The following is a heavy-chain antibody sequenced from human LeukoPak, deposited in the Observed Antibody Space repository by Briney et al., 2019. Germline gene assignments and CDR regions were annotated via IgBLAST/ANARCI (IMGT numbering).Heavy chain of an antibody. D-gene: IGHD6-19*01. J-gene: IGHJ4*02. CDR2: ISYDGSNK. V-gene: IGHV3-30-3*01. Sequence: GGSLRLSCAASGFTFSSYAMHWVRQAPGKGLEWVAVISYDGSNKYYADSVKGRFTISRDNSKNTLYLQMNSLRAEDTAVYYCAPNGAVTENYLFDYWGQGTLVTVSS. CDR3: APNGAVTENYLFDY. CDR1: GFTFSSYA.